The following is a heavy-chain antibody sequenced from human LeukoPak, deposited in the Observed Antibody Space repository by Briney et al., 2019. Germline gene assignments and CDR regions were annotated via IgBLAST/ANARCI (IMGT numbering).Heavy chain of an antibody. V-gene: IGHV1-18*01. CDR2: ISAYNGNT. CDR1: GYTFTSYG. CDR3: AREGIRSYLADFDY. Sequence: GASVKISCKASGYTFTSYGISWVRQAPGQGLEWMGWISAYNGNTNYAQKLQGRVTMTTDTSTSTAYMELRSLRSDDTAVYYCAREGIRSYLADFDYWGQGTLVTVSS. J-gene: IGHJ4*02. D-gene: IGHD2/OR15-2a*01.